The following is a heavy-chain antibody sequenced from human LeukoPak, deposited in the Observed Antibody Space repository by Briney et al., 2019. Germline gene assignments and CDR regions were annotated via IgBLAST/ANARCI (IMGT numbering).Heavy chain of an antibody. CDR1: GGSFSGYY. CDR3: ARELVRYDFWSGYYIDAFDI. J-gene: IGHJ3*02. CDR2: INHSGST. V-gene: IGHV4-34*01. D-gene: IGHD3-3*01. Sequence: KPSETLSLTCAVYGGSFSGYYWSWIRQPPGKGLEWIGEINHSGSTNYNPSLKSRVTKSVDTSKNQFSLKLSSVTAADTAVYYCARELVRYDFWSGYYIDAFDIWGQGTMVTVSS.